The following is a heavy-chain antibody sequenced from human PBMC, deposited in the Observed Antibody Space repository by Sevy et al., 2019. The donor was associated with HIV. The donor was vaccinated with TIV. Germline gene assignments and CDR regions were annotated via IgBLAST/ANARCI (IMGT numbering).Heavy chain of an antibody. Sequence: SETLSLTCSVSAGSISSYYWSWIRQPPGKGLEWIGYIYYSGTTDYNPSLKSRVTISQDKSKKAFSLRLRSVTAADTAVYYCARDNAILTPRAFDIWGQGTMVTVSS. CDR3: ARDNAILTPRAFDI. D-gene: IGHD3-9*01. V-gene: IGHV4-59*13. J-gene: IGHJ3*02. CDR2: IYYSGTT. CDR1: AGSISSYY.